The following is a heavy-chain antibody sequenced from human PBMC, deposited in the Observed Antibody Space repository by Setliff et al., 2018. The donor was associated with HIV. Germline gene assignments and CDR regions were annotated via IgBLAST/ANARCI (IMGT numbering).Heavy chain of an antibody. CDR3: ARILQVGGTTRYAFDI. D-gene: IGHD1-26*01. V-gene: IGHV3-7*01. CDR2: IKQDGSEK. J-gene: IGHJ3*02. CDR1: GFTFSSYW. Sequence: PGESLRLSCAASGFTFSSYWMSWVRQAPGKGLEWVANIKQDGSEKYYVDSVKGRFTISRDNAKNSLYLQMNSLRAEDTAVYYCARILQVGGTTRYAFDIWGQGTMVTVSS.